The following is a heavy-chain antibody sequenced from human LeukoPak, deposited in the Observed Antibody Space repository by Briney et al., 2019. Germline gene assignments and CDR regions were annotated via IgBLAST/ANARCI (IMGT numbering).Heavy chain of an antibody. D-gene: IGHD3-10*01. CDR1: GGSFSGYY. J-gene: IGHJ5*02. CDR3: ASRRWELLPFDP. Sequence: SETLSLTCAVYGGSFSGYYWSWIRQPPGKGLEWIGEINHSGSTNYNPSLKSRVTISVDTSKNQFSLKLSSVTAADTAVYCCASRRWELLPFDPWGQGTLVTVSS. V-gene: IGHV4-34*01. CDR2: INHSGST.